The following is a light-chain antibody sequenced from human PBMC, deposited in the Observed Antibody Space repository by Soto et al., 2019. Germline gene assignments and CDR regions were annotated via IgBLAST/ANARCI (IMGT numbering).Light chain of an antibody. CDR1: SSDVGGYNY. J-gene: IGLJ2*01. Sequence: SVLTQPASVSGSPGKSITISCTGTSSDVGGYNYVSWYQQHPGKAPKLMIYDVSNRPSGVSNRFSGSKSGNTASLTISGPQAEDEAEYYCSSYTSSSTLGVVFGGGTKLTVL. CDR2: DVS. CDR3: SSYTSSSTLGVV. V-gene: IGLV2-14*01.